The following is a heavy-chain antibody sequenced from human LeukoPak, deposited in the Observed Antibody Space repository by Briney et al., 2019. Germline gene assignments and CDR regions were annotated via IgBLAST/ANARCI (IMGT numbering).Heavy chain of an antibody. J-gene: IGHJ2*01. V-gene: IGHV4-34*01. CDR1: GGSFSGYY. CDR2: INHSGST. Sequence: PSETLSLTCAVYGGSFSGYYWSWIRQPPGKGLEWIGEINHSGSTNYNPSLKSRVTISVDTSKNQFSLKLSSVTAADTAVYYCAREIGVSRWLSTFRLNWYFDLWGRGTLVTVSS. D-gene: IGHD3-22*01. CDR3: AREIGVSRWLSTFRLNWYFDL.